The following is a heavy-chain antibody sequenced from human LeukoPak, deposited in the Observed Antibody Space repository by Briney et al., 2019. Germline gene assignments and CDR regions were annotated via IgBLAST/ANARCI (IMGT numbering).Heavy chain of an antibody. J-gene: IGHJ4*02. V-gene: IGHV4-4*09. CDR2: IYTSGST. CDR1: GGSISSYY. CDR3: ARGARLGGGYNYYFDY. Sequence: SETLSLTCTVSGGSISSYYWSWIRQPLGKGLEWIGYIYTSGSTNYNPSLKSRVTISVDTSKNQFSLKLSSVTAADTAVYYCARGARLGGGYNYYFDYWGQGTLVTVSS. D-gene: IGHD5-24*01.